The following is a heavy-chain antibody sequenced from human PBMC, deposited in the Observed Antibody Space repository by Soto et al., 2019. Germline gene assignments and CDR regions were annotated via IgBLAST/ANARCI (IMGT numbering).Heavy chain of an antibody. Sequence: ASVKVSCKTSGDTFSNFAISWVRQAPGQGLEWMGGIIPMYDSASYAQKSQGRVTITADKFTGTAYMELSSLRSEDTAIYLCAASNFQYGVSGYLHIDYWGQGTPVTVSS. D-gene: IGHD5-12*01. CDR2: IIPMYDSA. CDR3: AASNFQYGVSGYLHIDY. CDR1: GDTFSNFA. J-gene: IGHJ4*02. V-gene: IGHV1-69*06.